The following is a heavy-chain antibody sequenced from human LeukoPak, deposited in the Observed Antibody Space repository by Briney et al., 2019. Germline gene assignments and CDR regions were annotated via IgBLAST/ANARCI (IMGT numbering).Heavy chain of an antibody. D-gene: IGHD2-15*01. Sequence: PSETLSLTCAVYGGSFNGYYWSWIRQSPGEGLEWIGEINDSGVTNCNPSLESRVILSVDTSKNQFSLRLSSVTAADMAVYYCARRLVDSGASQVSDHWGQGTLVTVSS. CDR1: GGSFNGYY. CDR2: INDSGVT. V-gene: IGHV4-34*01. J-gene: IGHJ4*02. CDR3: ARRLVDSGASQVSDH.